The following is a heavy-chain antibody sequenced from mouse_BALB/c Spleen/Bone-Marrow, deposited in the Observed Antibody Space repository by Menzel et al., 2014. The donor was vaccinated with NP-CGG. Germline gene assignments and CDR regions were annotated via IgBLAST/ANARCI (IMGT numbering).Heavy chain of an antibody. CDR2: IDPANGYT. Sequence: EVHLVESGAELVEPGASVKLSCTGSGFNIKDTYIHWMKQRPEQGLEWIGRIDPANGYTKYDPKFQAKATITADTFPNTSYLQLSSLAPEDSAVYYCARVTAATPYYAMDFWGQGTSVTVSS. D-gene: IGHD1-2*01. V-gene: IGHV14-3*02. CDR1: GFNIKDTY. J-gene: IGHJ4*01. CDR3: ARVTAATPYYAMDF.